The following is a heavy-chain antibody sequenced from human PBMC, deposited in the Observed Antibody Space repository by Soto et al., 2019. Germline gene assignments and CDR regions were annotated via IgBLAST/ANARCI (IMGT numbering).Heavy chain of an antibody. CDR1: GGSFSGYY. CDR3: ARNTYDIGRD. J-gene: IGHJ4*02. Sequence: QVQLQQWGAGLLKPSETLSLTCAVYGGSFSGYYWSWIRQPPGKGLEWIGEINQSGSTNYNPSLKSRVTISLDTSKNQFSLKLSSVTAADTAVYYCARNTYDIGRDWGQGTLVTVSS. V-gene: IGHV4-34*01. CDR2: INQSGST. D-gene: IGHD3-9*01.